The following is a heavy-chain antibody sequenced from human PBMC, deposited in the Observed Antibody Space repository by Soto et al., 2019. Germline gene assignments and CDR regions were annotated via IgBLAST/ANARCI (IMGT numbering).Heavy chain of an antibody. CDR2: INPNSGGT. D-gene: IGHD1-20*01. V-gene: IGHV1-2*02. Sequence: ASVKVSCKASGYTFTGYYIHWVRQAPGQGLQWMGWINPNSGGTNIAQKFQGRVIMTRGASISTAYMELSRLRSDDTAVYYCARGGNWNYWPYYDYWGQGTLVTVSS. CDR1: GYTFTGYY. J-gene: IGHJ4*02. CDR3: ARGGNWNYWPYYDY.